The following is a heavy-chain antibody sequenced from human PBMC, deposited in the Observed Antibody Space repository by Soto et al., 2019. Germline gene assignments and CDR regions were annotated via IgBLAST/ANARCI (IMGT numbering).Heavy chain of an antibody. CDR3: SCGSGWYGEFDY. J-gene: IGHJ4*02. Sequence: GGSLRLSCAASGFTFSNAWMNWVRQAPGKGLEWVGRIKSKTDGGTTDYAAPVKGRFTISRDDSKNTLYLQMNSLKTEDTAVYYCSCGSGWYGEFDYWGQGTLVTVSS. D-gene: IGHD6-19*01. V-gene: IGHV3-15*07. CDR2: IKSKTDGGTT. CDR1: GFTFSNAW.